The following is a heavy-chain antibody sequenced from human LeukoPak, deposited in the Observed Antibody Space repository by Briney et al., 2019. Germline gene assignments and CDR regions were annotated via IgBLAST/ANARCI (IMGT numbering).Heavy chain of an antibody. D-gene: IGHD2-2*01. CDR1: GYTFTSYG. CDR2: ISAYNGNT. V-gene: IGHV1-18*01. Sequence: ASVKVSCKASGYTFTSYGISWVRQAPGQGLEWMGWISAYNGNTNYAQKFQGRVTMTRNTSISTAYMELSSLRSEDTAVYYCVVVPAAMGGIADYWGQGTLVTVSS. J-gene: IGHJ4*02. CDR3: VVVPAAMGGIADY.